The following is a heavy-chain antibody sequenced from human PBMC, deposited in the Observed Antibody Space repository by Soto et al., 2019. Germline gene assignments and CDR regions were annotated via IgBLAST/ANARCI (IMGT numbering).Heavy chain of an antibody. Sequence: GESLKISCKGSGYSFTSYWIGWVRQMPGKGLEWMGIIYPGDSDTRYSPSFQGQVTISADKSISTAYLQWSSLKASDTAMYYCARLLVVPPANYYYGMDAWGQGTTVTVSS. CDR3: ARLLVVPPANYYYGMDA. CDR2: IYPGDSDT. V-gene: IGHV5-51*01. J-gene: IGHJ6*02. CDR1: GYSFTSYW. D-gene: IGHD2-2*01.